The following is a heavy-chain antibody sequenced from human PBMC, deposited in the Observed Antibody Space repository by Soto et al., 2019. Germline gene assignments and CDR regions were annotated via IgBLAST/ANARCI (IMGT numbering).Heavy chain of an antibody. V-gene: IGHV1-3*05. J-gene: IGHJ4*02. CDR2: INGGNGNT. Sequence: QVQLVRSGAEEKKPGASVKVSCKASGYTFTSYAMHWVRHAPGQRLEWMGWINGGNGNTKYSQKFQGRVTITRDTSASTAYMELSSLRSEDTAVYYCARVSGWYHLDYWGQGTLVTASS. CDR3: ARVSGWYHLDY. D-gene: IGHD6-19*01. CDR1: GYTFTSYA.